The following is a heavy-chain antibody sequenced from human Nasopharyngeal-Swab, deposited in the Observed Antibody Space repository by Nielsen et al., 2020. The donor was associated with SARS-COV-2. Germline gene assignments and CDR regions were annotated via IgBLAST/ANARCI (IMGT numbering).Heavy chain of an antibody. J-gene: IGHJ4*02. V-gene: IGHV3-23*01. CDR2: TTASGANT. D-gene: IGHD3-10*01. CDR1: GFTFSNYA. CDR3: AKAYSYGSGSSYATFDS. Sequence: GESLKISCAASGFTFSNYAMSWVRQAPGKRLEWVSGTTASGANTYHADSVKGRFTISRDNSKNMLYLQMISLRADDTAVYYCAKAYSYGSGSSYATFDSWGQGTLVTVSS.